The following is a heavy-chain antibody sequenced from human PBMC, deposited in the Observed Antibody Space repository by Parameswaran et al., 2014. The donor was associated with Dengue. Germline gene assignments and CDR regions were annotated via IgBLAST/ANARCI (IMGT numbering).Heavy chain of an antibody. CDR2: SVLTMVT. CDR3: ARDRGYGDYGRYYYGMDV. D-gene: IGHD4-17*01. Sequence: RLVRQALDKGLSGWDGSVLTMVTQTIAQKLQGRVTMTTDTSTSTAYMELRSLRSDDTAVYYCARDRGYGDYGRYYYGMDVWGQGTTVTVSS. J-gene: IGHJ6*02. V-gene: IGHV1-18*01.